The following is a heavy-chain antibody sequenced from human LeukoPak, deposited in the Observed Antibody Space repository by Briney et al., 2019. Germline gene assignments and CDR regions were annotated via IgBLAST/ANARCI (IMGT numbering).Heavy chain of an antibody. J-gene: IGHJ3*02. CDR2: IYSGGST. CDR1: GFTVSSNY. CDR3: ARARCSGGSCYRDAFDI. Sequence: GGSLRLSCAASGFTVSSNYMSWVRQAPGKGLEWVSVIYSGGSTYYADSVKGRFTNSRDNSKNTLYLQMNSLRAEDTAVYYCARARCSGGSCYRDAFDIWGQGTMVTVSS. V-gene: IGHV3-53*01. D-gene: IGHD2-15*01.